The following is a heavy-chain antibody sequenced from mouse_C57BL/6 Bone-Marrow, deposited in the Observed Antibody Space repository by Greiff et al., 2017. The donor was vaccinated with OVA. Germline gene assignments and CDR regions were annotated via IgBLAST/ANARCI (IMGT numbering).Heavy chain of an antibody. Sequence: VQLQQSGPELVKPGASVKMSCKASGYTFTDYNMHWVKQSHGKSLEWIGYINPNNGGTSYNQKFKGKATLTVNKSSSTAYMELRSLTSEDSAVYYCARGGPYYSNYWFAYWGQGTLVTVSA. J-gene: IGHJ3*01. V-gene: IGHV1-22*01. D-gene: IGHD2-5*01. CDR2: INPNNGGT. CDR1: GYTFTDYN. CDR3: ARGGPYYSNYWFAY.